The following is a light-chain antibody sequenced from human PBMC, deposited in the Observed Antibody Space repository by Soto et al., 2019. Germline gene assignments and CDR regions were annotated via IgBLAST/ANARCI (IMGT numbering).Light chain of an antibody. J-gene: IGKJ4*01. CDR3: QQYNTYPLT. CDR2: GAS. V-gene: IGKV3-20*01. CDR1: HSISSSY. Sequence: EIVLTQSPGTLSLSPGERATLSCRASHSISSSYLAWYQQKPGQAPRLLIYGASSRATGVPDRFSGSGSGTDFTLTISSLQPEDFATYYCQQYNTYPLTFGGGTKVDIK.